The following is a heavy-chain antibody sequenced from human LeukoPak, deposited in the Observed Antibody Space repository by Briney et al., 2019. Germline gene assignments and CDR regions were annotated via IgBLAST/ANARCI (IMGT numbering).Heavy chain of an antibody. D-gene: IGHD6-19*01. CDR2: INTNTGNP. CDR1: GYTFSNYA. Sequence: ASVKVSCKASGYTFSNYAMNWVRQAPGQGLEWMGWINTNTGNPTYAQGFTGRFVFSLDTSVSTAYLQISSLKAEDTAVYYCVGSGWSGDYWGQGTLVTVSS. CDR3: VGSGWSGDY. V-gene: IGHV7-4-1*02. J-gene: IGHJ4*02.